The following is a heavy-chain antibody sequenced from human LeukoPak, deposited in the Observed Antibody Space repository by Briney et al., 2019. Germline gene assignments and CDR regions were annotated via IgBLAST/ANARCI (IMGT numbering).Heavy chain of an antibody. J-gene: IGHJ4*02. Sequence: GGSLRLSCAASGFTVSDNYMTWVRQAPGKGLEWVSSIYSAGATHYAESVKGRFTISRDNSKNTLYLQMNSLRAEDMAVYYCARDVGGRSADYYFDYWGQGTLVTVSS. CDR2: IYSAGAT. CDR1: GFTVSDNY. CDR3: ARDVGGRSADYYFDY. V-gene: IGHV3-53*01. D-gene: IGHD2-15*01.